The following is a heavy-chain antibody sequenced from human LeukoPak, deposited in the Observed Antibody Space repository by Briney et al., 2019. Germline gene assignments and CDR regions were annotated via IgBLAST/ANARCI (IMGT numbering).Heavy chain of an antibody. D-gene: IGHD1-1*01. V-gene: IGHV3-74*01. J-gene: IGHJ3*01. CDR2: MNSDWSST. CDR1: GFTFSSYW. CDR3: ASIYRYDAFDL. Sequence: GGSLRLSCAASGFTFSSYWMHWVRRAPGKGLVWVSRMNSDWSSTSYADSVKGRFTISRDNAKNTLYLQMNSQRAEDTAVYYCASIYRYDAFDLWGQGTMVTVSS.